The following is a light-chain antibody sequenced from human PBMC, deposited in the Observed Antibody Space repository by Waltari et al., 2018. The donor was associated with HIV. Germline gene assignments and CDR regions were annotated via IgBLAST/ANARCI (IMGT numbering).Light chain of an antibody. J-gene: IGLJ2*01. CDR3: SSYTSSRTVV. Sequence: SALTQPASVSGSPGQSITLSCTGARSDVGRYTYVSWYPHHPGKAPKLIIYDVSKRPSGVSNRFSGSKSGTTASLTISGLQAEDEADYYCSSYTSSRTVVFGGGTKLTVL. V-gene: IGLV2-14*03. CDR1: RSDVGRYTY. CDR2: DVS.